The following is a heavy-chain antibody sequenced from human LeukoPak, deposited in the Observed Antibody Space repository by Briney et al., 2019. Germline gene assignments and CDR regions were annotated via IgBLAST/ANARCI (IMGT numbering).Heavy chain of an antibody. CDR1: GGSISSSSYY. Sequence: PSETLSLTCTVSGGSISSSSYYWGWIRQPPGKGLEWIGSIYYSVSTYYNPSLKSRVTISVDTSKNQFSLKLSSVTAADTAVYYCARQSMVRGVIGGGWFDPWGQGTLVTVSS. CDR3: ARQSMVRGVIGGGWFDP. D-gene: IGHD3-10*01. J-gene: IGHJ5*02. V-gene: IGHV4-39*01. CDR2: IYYSVST.